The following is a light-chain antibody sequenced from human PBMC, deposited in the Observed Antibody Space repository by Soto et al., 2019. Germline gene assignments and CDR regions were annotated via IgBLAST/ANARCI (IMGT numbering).Light chain of an antibody. Sequence: QSALTQPACVSGSPGQSITISCTGTSSDIGGYNFVSWYQQHPGKAPKLMIFEVSNRPSGVSHRFSGSKSGNTASLTISGLQAEDEADYYWSSYTRSSTLVFGGGTKVTVL. CDR2: EVS. V-gene: IGLV2-14*01. CDR3: SSYTRSSTLV. CDR1: SSDIGGYNF. J-gene: IGLJ2*01.